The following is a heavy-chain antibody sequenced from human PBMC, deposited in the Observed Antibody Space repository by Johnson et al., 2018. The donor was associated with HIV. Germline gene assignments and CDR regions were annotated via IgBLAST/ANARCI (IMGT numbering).Heavy chain of an antibody. CDR3: AKEFEGVGGSCREFDAFDI. J-gene: IGHJ3*02. CDR1: GFTFSSYG. CDR2: ICCGGSNK. Sequence: QVQLVESGGGLVQPGRSLRLSCAASGFTFSSYGMHWVRQAPGKGLEWVAVICCGGSNKYYADSVKGRFTISRDNSKNTLYLQMNSLRSEDTAVYYCAKEFEGVGGSCREFDAFDIWGQGTMVTVSS. V-gene: IGHV3-30*04. D-gene: IGHD2-15*01.